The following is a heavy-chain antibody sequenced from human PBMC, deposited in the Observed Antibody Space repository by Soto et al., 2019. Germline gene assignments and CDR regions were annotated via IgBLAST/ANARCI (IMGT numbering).Heavy chain of an antibody. V-gene: IGHV4-4*02. CDR3: ASRDPGTSVDY. CDR1: GGSFTSNNW. Sequence: QVQLQESGPGLVKPSGTLSLTCAVSGGSFTSNNWWTWVRQPPGKGLEWIGEIYRTGSTNYNPSLRRRVTISLDKYENQFSLKVTSLTAADTAVYSCASRDPGTSVDYWGQGTLVTVSS. J-gene: IGHJ4*02. D-gene: IGHD1-7*01. CDR2: IYRTGST.